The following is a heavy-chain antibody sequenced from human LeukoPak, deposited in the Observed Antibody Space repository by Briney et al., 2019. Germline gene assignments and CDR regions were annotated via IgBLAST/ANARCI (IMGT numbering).Heavy chain of an antibody. CDR1: GFIFSNYG. Sequence: PPGRSLRLSCVASGFIFSNYGMHWVRQSPGKGLEWVAPMWYDGSEKHYADSVKGRFTISRDSSKNTLYLQMNSLRAEDTAVYYCARDASGSDYWGQGTLVTVSS. CDR3: ARDASGSDY. CDR2: MWYDGSEK. D-gene: IGHD3-22*01. J-gene: IGHJ4*02. V-gene: IGHV3-33*01.